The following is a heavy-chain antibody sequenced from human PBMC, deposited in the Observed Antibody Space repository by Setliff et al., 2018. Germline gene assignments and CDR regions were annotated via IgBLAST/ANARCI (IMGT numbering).Heavy chain of an antibody. V-gene: IGHV4-34*01. CDR2: INRSGST. CDR1: GGSFSGYY. CDR3: AREHWYYNFWSGYYLTLDY. J-gene: IGHJ4*02. Sequence: SETLSLTCAVYGGSFSGYYWSWIRQPPGKGLEWIGEINRSGSTHYDPSLKSRVTLSVDTSKNQLSLKLSSVTAAGTAVYYCAREHWYYNFWSGYYLTLDYWGQGTPVTVSS. D-gene: IGHD3-3*01.